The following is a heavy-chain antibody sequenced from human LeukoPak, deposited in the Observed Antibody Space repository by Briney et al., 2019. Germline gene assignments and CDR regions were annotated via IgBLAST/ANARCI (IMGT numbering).Heavy chain of an antibody. CDR2: IYDSGTT. V-gene: IGHV4-59*01. D-gene: IGHD3-16*01. CDR3: ARGVNVITFGGL. CDR1: GGSISRYY. Sequence: SETLSLTCSVSGGSISRYYWSWIRQPPAKGLEWIGYIYDSGTTNYNPPLESRVTISVDTSKNQISLKLTSVTAADTAVYYCARGVNVITFGGLWGPGTLVTVSS. J-gene: IGHJ4*01.